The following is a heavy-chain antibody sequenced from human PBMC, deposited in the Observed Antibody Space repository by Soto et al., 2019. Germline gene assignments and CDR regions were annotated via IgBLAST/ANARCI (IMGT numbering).Heavy chain of an antibody. CDR2: IIPILGIA. J-gene: IGHJ3*02. CDR3: ARVYGGGDIGAFDI. Sequence: QVQLVQSGAEVKKPGSSVKVSCKASGGTFSSYTISWVRQAPGQGLEWMGRIIPILGIANNAQKFQGRVTLTADKPTGTAYMELASLRSKNTALYYWARVYGGGDIGAFDIWGQGTMVTVSS. CDR1: GGTFSSYT. D-gene: IGHD2-15*01. V-gene: IGHV1-69*02.